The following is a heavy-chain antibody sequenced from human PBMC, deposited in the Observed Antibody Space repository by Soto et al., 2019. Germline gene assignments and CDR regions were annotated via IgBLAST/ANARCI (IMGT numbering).Heavy chain of an antibody. D-gene: IGHD3-22*01. CDR3: ARGNKYSSGWWVGYYYYGMDV. CDR1: GYTFTSYE. J-gene: IGHJ6*02. V-gene: IGHV1-8*01. CDR2: MNPNSDNT. Sequence: QVQLVQSGAEVKKPGASVKVSCKASGYTFTSYEINWVRQATGQGLEWMGWMNPNSDNTGYAQKFQGRVTMTRNTSISTAYMELSSLKSEDTAVYFCARGNKYSSGWWVGYYYYGMDVWGQGTMVTVSS.